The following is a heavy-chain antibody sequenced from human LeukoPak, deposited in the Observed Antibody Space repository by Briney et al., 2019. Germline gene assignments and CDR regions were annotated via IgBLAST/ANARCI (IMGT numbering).Heavy chain of an antibody. CDR1: GYTFTSYY. Sequence: ASVKVSCKASGYTFTSYYMHWVRQAPGPGLEWMGIINPSGGSTSYAQKFQGRVTMTRDTSTSTVYMGLSSLRSEDTAVYYCARNPYYDSSGSYYFDYWGQGTLVTVSS. V-gene: IGHV1-46*01. D-gene: IGHD3-22*01. J-gene: IGHJ4*02. CDR3: ARNPYYDSSGSYYFDY. CDR2: INPSGGST.